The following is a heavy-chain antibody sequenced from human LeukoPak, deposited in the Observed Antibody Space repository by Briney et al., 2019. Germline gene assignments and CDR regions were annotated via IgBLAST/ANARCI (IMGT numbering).Heavy chain of an antibody. CDR1: GFTFSSYS. Sequence: PGGSLRLSCAASGFTFSSYSMNWVRQAPGKGLEWVSSISSSSSYIYYADSVKGRFTISRDSAKNSLYLQMNSLRAEDTAVYYCARDYDSSGYPGDYWGQGTLVTVSS. J-gene: IGHJ4*02. CDR3: ARDYDSSGYPGDY. D-gene: IGHD3-22*01. V-gene: IGHV3-21*01. CDR2: ISSSSSYI.